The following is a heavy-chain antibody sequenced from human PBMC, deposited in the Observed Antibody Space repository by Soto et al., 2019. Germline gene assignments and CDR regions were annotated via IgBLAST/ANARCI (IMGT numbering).Heavy chain of an antibody. CDR1: GGTFSSYT. J-gene: IGHJ6*02. CDR3: ARYYDYSGGTSGGMDV. CDR2: IIPILGIA. D-gene: IGHD3-22*01. Sequence: GASVKVSCKASGGTFSSYTISWVRQAPGQGLEWMGRIIPILGIANYAQKFQGRVTITADNSKNTLYLLMNSLRTEDTAVYYCARYYDYSGGTSGGMDVWGQGTTVTVSS. V-gene: IGHV1-69*02.